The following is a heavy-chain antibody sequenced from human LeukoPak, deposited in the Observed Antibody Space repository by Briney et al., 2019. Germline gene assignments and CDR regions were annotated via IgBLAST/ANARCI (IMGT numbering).Heavy chain of an antibody. CDR1: GGTFSSYA. CDR2: IIPIFGTA. CDR3: GAYGDYDYYYYGMDV. V-gene: IGHV1-69*13. J-gene: IGHJ6*02. D-gene: IGHD4-17*01. Sequence: ASVKVSCKASGGTFSSYAISWVRQAPGQGLEWMGGIIPIFGTANYAQKFQGRVTITADESTSTAYIELSSLRSEDTAVYYCGAYGDYDYYYYGMDVWGQGTTVTVSS.